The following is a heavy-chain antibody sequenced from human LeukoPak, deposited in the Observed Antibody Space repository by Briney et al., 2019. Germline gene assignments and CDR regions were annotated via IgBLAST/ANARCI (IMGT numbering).Heavy chain of an antibody. V-gene: IGHV1-18*04. CDR3: ARAPQLLWFGESNWFDP. CDR1: GYTFTSYG. D-gene: IGHD3-10*01. J-gene: IGHJ5*02. Sequence: ASVKHSCKASGYTFTSYGISWGRQAPRHQLEWLGGISAYNGNTNYVQKLQGRVTMKTDTSTSTAYMELRSLRSDDTAVYYCARAPQLLWFGESNWFDPWGQGTLVTVSS. CDR2: ISAYNGNT.